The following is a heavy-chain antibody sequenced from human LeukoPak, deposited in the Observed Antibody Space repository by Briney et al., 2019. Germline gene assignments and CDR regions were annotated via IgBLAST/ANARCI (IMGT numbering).Heavy chain of an antibody. D-gene: IGHD6-13*01. CDR2: ISGSGGST. CDR1: GFTFSSYA. Sequence: GGSLRLSCAASGFTFSSYAMSWVRQAPGKWLEWVSAISGSGGSTYYADSLKGRFTISRDNSKNTLYLQMTSLRAEDTAVYYCAKDLIAAAGTFDYWGQGTLVTVSS. CDR3: AKDLIAAAGTFDY. J-gene: IGHJ4*02. V-gene: IGHV3-23*01.